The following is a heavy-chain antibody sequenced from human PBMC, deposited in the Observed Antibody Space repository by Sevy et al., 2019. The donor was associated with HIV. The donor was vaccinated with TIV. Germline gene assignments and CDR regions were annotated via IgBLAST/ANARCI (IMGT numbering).Heavy chain of an antibody. CDR3: ARSPSLSSGYCSGGSCYGTRREDWFDP. J-gene: IGHJ5*02. Sequence: SETLSLTCTVSGGSISSYYWSWIRQPAGKGLEWIGRIYTSGSTNYNPSLKSRVTMSVDMSKNQFSLKLSSVTAADTAVYYCARSPSLSSGYCSGGSCYGTRREDWFDPWGQGTLVTVSS. V-gene: IGHV4-4*07. CDR2: IYTSGST. CDR1: GGSISSYY. D-gene: IGHD2-15*01.